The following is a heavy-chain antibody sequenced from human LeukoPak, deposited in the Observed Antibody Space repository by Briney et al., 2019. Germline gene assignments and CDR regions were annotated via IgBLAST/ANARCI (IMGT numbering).Heavy chain of an antibody. V-gene: IGHV3-11*01. D-gene: IGHD6-19*01. CDR3: ARDGYSSGWYQNYYYYGMDV. CDR2: ISSSGSTI. J-gene: IGHJ6*02. Sequence: GGSLRLSCAASGFTFSDYYMSWIRQAPGKGLEWVSYISSSGSTIYYADSVKGRFTISRDNAKNSLYLQMNSLRAEDTAVYYCARDGYSSGWYQNYYYYGMDVWGQGTTVTVSS. CDR1: GFTFSDYY.